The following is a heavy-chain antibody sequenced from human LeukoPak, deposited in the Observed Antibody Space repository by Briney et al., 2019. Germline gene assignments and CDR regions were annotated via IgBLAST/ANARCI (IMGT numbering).Heavy chain of an antibody. J-gene: IGHJ4*02. CDR2: IYYSGST. CDR1: GGSISSGGYS. V-gene: IGHV4-30-4*07. CDR3: AGGLDFWSGYGFDY. D-gene: IGHD3-3*01. Sequence: PSQTLSLTCAVSGGSISSGGYSWSWIRQPPGKGLEWIGYIYYSGSTNYNPSLKSRVTISVDTSKNQFSLKLSSVTAADTAVYYCAGGLDFWSGYGFDYWGQGTLVTVSS.